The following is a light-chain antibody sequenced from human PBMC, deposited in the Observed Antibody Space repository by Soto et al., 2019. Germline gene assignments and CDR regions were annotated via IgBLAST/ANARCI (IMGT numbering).Light chain of an antibody. V-gene: IGKV3-15*01. CDR2: GAS. Sequence: EIVLTQSPGTLSLSPGERATLSGRASQSVSSNLAWYQQKPGQAPRLLIYGASTRATGIPARFSGSGSGTEFTLTISSLQSEDFAVYYGQQYKNWPPWTFGQGTKVDIK. CDR3: QQYKNWPPWT. CDR1: QSVSSN. J-gene: IGKJ1*01.